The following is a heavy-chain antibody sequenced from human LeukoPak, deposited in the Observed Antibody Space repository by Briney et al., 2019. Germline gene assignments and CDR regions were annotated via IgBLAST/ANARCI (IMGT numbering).Heavy chain of an antibody. CDR3: ARMGGSTSCYEFDY. CDR2: IDWDDDK. J-gene: IGHJ4*02. Sequence: ESGPALVKPTETLTLTCTFSGFSLTTTGMCVSWIRQPPGKALEWLARIDWDDDKEYITPLKTRLTISKDTSKNQVVLTMTNMDPLDTATYYCARMGGSTSCYEFDYWGQGTLVTVSS. CDR1: GFSLTTTGMC. V-gene: IGHV2-70*11. D-gene: IGHD2-2*01.